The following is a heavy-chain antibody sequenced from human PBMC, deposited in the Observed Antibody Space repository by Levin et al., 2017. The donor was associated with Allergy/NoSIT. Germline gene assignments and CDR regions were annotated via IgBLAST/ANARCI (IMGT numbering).Heavy chain of an antibody. CDR2: IGTAGDT. CDR1: GFTFSSYD. D-gene: IGHD4-11*01. J-gene: IGHJ2*01. Sequence: LSLTCAASGFTFSSYDMHWVRQATGKGLEWVSAIGTAGDTYYPGSVKGRFTISRENAKNSLYLQMNSLRAGDTAVYYCARGHYSDWYFDLWGRGTLVTVSS. V-gene: IGHV3-13*01. CDR3: ARGHYSDWYFDL.